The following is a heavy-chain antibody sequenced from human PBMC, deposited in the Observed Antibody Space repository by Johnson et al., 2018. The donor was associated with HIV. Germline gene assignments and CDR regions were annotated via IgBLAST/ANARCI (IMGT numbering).Heavy chain of an antibody. CDR2: ISYEGSNK. CDR1: GFSVSTYA. D-gene: IGHD6-25*01. CDR3: ARAPPGGAFDI. J-gene: IGHJ3*02. Sequence: QVQLVESGGGLVEPGGSLSLSCRASGFSVSTYAFHWVRQSPGNGLDWVAVISYEGSNKYYADSVKGRITIPRDNSKYTVYLQMNSLRVEDTAVYYCARAPPGGAFDIWGQGTMVTVSS. V-gene: IGHV3-30*04.